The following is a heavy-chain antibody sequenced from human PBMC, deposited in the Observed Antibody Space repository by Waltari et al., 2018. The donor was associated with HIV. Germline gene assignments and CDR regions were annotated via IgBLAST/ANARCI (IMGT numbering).Heavy chain of an antibody. CDR1: GASFNDYF. D-gene: IGHD2-21*01. CDR2: NDHRGET. CDR3: ARGLGSRPFFRAYEP. V-gene: IGHV4-34*01. J-gene: IGHJ4*02. Sequence: QVQLRQWGAGLLKPSETLSLTCAVYGASFNDYFWAWFRRSPEKELEWVGENDHRGETNYTPSFKSRFVIAVYMSKIQFSLSLESVSAADTAGYYCARGLGSRPFFRAYEPWGQGTLVTVSS.